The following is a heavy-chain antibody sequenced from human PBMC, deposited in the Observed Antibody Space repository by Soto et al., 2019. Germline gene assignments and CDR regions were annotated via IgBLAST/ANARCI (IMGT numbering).Heavy chain of an antibody. Sequence: QVQLVQSGAEVKKPGSSVKVSCKASGGTFSSTYVISWVRQAPGQGPEWMGDIILISGTPNYAQKFQGRVTINADDSTSTAHMELSSLRSEDTAVYYCATGGFSGGYLSRWGQGTLVTVSS. CDR2: IILISGTP. CDR1: GGTFSSTYV. J-gene: IGHJ4*02. CDR3: ATGGFSGGYLSR. V-gene: IGHV1-69*01. D-gene: IGHD1-26*01.